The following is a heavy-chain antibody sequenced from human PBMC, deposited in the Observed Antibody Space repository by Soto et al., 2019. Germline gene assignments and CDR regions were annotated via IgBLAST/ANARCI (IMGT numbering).Heavy chain of an antibody. CDR3: ASGGYHFDF. Sequence: GGSLRLSCAGFGFTFSSNWMSWVRQAPGKGLECVDNINQDGSEKYYVDSVKGRFTISRDNGRNSLYLQMNSLRPVVTAVYYCASGGYHFDFWGQGTLVTVS. CDR2: INQDGSEK. D-gene: IGHD3-16*01. J-gene: IGHJ4*02. CDR1: GFTFSSNW. V-gene: IGHV3-7*05.